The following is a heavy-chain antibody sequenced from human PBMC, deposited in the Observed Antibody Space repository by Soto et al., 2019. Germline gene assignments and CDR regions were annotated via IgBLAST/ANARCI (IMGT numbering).Heavy chain of an antibody. Sequence: GESLKISCNGSGYSFTSYWISWVRQMPGKGLEWMGRIDPSDSYTNYSPSFQGHVTISADKSISTAYLQWSSLKASDTAMYYCARRVYDSSGYNWFDPWGQGTLVTVSS. J-gene: IGHJ5*02. CDR3: ARRVYDSSGYNWFDP. CDR2: IDPSDSYT. V-gene: IGHV5-10-1*01. D-gene: IGHD3-22*01. CDR1: GYSFTSYW.